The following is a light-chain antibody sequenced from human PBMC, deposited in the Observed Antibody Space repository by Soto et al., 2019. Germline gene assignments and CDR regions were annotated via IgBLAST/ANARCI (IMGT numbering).Light chain of an antibody. CDR1: TSNIGAPYD. V-gene: IGLV1-40*01. J-gene: IGLJ1*01. CDR3: QSYDISLHNYV. CDR2: GDN. Sequence: QSVLTQPPSVSGAPGQRVSISCTLSTSNIGAPYDVHWYQHLPGTAPKLLIYGDNNRPSGVPDRFSGSKSGTSASLAITRLQAEDEADYYCQSYDISLHNYVFGTGTKVTVL.